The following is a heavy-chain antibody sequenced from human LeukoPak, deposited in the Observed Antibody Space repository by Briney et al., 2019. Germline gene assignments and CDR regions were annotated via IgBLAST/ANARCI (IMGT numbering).Heavy chain of an antibody. CDR1: GGSISSSSYY. Sequence: TSETLSLTCTVSGGSISSSSYYWGWIRQPPGKGLEWIGSIYYSGTTYYNPSLKSRVTLSVDTSKNQFSLRLTSVTAADTAVYYWAREYSGTFDPWGQGTLVTVSS. D-gene: IGHD1-26*01. V-gene: IGHV4-39*01. CDR3: AREYSGTFDP. CDR2: IYYSGTT. J-gene: IGHJ5*02.